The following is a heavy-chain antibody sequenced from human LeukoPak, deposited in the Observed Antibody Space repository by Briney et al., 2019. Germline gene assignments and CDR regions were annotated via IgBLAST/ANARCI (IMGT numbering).Heavy chain of an antibody. D-gene: IGHD2-2*01. CDR2: INSRGITI. CDR3: AREGLPAAQSAYYYYYYYMDV. V-gene: IGHV3-48*03. CDR1: GFTFSSYA. J-gene: IGHJ6*03. Sequence: GGSLRLSCAASGFTFSSYAMNWVRQTPGKGLEWVSYINSRGITIYHADSVKGRFTISRDNAKNSLFLQMNNLRAEDTAIYYCAREGLPAAQSAYYYYYYYMDVWGKGTTVTISS.